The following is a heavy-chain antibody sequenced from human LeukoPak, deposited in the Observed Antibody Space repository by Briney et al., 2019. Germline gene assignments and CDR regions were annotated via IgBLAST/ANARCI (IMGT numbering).Heavy chain of an antibody. CDR1: AYTFTGYY. D-gene: IGHD3-9*01. V-gene: IGHV1-2*02. CDR3: GRSPILTGYYHTDF. Sequence: ASVKVSCKAFAYTFTGYYMHWVRQAPGQGLEWMGWINPNSGGTNYAQKFQGRVTMTRDTSISTAYMELSGLGSDDTAVYYCGRSPILTGYYHTDFWGQGTLVTVSS. J-gene: IGHJ4*02. CDR2: INPNSGGT.